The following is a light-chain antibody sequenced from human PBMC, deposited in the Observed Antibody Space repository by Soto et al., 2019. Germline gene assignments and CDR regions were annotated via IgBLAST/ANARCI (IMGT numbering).Light chain of an antibody. CDR1: QSISSN. CDR2: DAS. V-gene: IGKV3D-15*01. Sequence: ETVMTQSPATLSVSPGERATLSCRASQSISSNLAWFQQKPGQAPRLLIYDASNRATGIPARFSGSGSGTEFILTISSVESEDFAIYYCQQHNDWPTFGQGTLLEIK. CDR3: QQHNDWPT. J-gene: IGKJ5*01.